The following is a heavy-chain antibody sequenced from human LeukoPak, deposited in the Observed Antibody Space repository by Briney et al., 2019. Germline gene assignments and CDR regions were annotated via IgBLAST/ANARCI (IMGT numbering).Heavy chain of an antibody. CDR2: ISGSGGNT. CDR1: GFTFTIYA. J-gene: IGHJ4*02. V-gene: IGHV3-23*01. D-gene: IGHD5-12*01. Sequence: GGSLRLSCAASGFTFTIYAMSWVRQARREGMEWVSGISGSGGNTYYADSVQGRFTISRDNSKKTLFLQMSSLRAEDTAVYYCAKGDVVTAIFPLDYWGQGTLVIVSS. CDR3: AKGDVVTAIFPLDY.